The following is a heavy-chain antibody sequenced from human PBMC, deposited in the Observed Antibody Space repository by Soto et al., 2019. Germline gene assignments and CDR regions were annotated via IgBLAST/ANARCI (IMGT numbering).Heavy chain of an antibody. CDR3: TKDANSYLGTNGVCYPDY. CDR1: GLTFSGYG. J-gene: IGHJ4*02. CDR2: ISYDGSDR. Sequence: QVQLVESGGGVVQPGRSLRLSCAASGLTFSGYGMHWVRQAPGKGLEWVAFISYDGSDRYYADSVKGRFTISRDNSKHTLYLQVNSLRAEDTAVYYCTKDANSYLGTNGVCYPDYCGQGTLVTVSS. V-gene: IGHV3-30*18. D-gene: IGHD2-8*01.